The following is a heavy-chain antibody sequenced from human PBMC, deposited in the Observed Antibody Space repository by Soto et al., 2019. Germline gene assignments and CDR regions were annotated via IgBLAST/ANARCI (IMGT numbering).Heavy chain of an antibody. CDR3: AKVVGGIAAAGTFFDY. V-gene: IGHV3-7*05. CDR1: GFTFSSYW. Sequence: GGSLRLSCAASGFTFSSYWMSWVRQAPGKGLEWVSNIKGSGSERWYVDSVKGRFTISRDNSRNTLYLQMNSLRAEDTAVYYCAKVVGGIAAAGTFFDYWGQGTLVTVSS. CDR2: IKGSGSER. D-gene: IGHD6-13*01. J-gene: IGHJ4*02.